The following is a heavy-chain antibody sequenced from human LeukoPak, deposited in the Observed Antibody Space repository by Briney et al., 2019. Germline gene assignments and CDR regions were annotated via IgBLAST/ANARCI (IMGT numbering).Heavy chain of an antibody. Sequence: ASVKVSCKASGYTFTSYDINWVRQATGQGLEWMGWMNPNSGNTGYAQKFQGRVTITWKNSISTAYMELSSLRSEDTAVYYCAKVSGYSGYDYGDHNDYWGQGTLVTVSS. V-gene: IGHV1-8*03. CDR2: MNPNSGNT. J-gene: IGHJ4*02. CDR1: GYTFTSYD. D-gene: IGHD5-12*01. CDR3: AKVSGYSGYDYGDHNDY.